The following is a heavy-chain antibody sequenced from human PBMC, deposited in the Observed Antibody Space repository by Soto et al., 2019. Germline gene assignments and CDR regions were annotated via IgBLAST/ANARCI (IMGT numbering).Heavy chain of an antibody. CDR2: ISASGGST. CDR1: GLTSNRSA. CDR3: AIPACRFLEWLPFDALDI. D-gene: IGHD3-3*01. Sequence: EVQLLESGGNLVQPGGSLRLSCADSGLTSNRSAMTWVRQAPGKWLEWVSGISASGGSTFDADSVKGRFTISRDKTKATLYLPMNSLRAEDTAVYYCAIPACRFLEWLPFDALDIWGQLTMVTVSA. V-gene: IGHV3-23*01. J-gene: IGHJ3*02.